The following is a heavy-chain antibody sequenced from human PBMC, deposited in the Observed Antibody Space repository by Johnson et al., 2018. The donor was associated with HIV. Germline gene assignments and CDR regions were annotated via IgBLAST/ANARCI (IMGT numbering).Heavy chain of an antibody. CDR2: INGDGSRT. CDR1: GFTFSSYA. V-gene: IGHV3-74*01. D-gene: IGHD3-22*01. J-gene: IGHJ3*02. Sequence: VQLVESGGGVVQPGRSLRLSCAASGFTFSSYAMHWVRQAPGKGLVWVSRINGDGSRTSYADSVKGRFTIARDNAKNTLYLQMNSLRAEDTAMYYCAKDPGITMIAHAFDIWGQGTMVTVSS. CDR3: AKDPGITMIAHAFDI.